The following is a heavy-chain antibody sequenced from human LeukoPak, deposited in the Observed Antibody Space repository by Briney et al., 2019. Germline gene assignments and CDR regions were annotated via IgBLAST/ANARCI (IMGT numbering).Heavy chain of an antibody. D-gene: IGHD3-16*02. CDR3: ARSDYDYVWGSYRPNAFDI. J-gene: IGHJ3*02. CDR1: GGSISSYY. CDR2: IYYSGST. Sequence: SETLSLTCTVSGGSISSYYWSWLRQPPGKGLEWIGYIYYSGSTNYNPSLKSRVTISVDTSKNQFSLKLSSVTAADTAVYYCARSDYDYVWGSYRPNAFDIWGQGTMVTVSS. V-gene: IGHV4-59*01.